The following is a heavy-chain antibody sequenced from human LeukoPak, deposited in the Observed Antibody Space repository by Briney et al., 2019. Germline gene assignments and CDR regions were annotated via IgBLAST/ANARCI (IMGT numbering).Heavy chain of an antibody. CDR1: GGSISSHY. CDR3: ARGTRYYDILTGYPDYYYYYMDV. J-gene: IGHJ6*03. CDR2: IYYSGST. V-gene: IGHV4-59*11. D-gene: IGHD3-9*01. Sequence: PSETLSLTWTVSGGSISSHYWSWIRQPPGKGLEWIGYIYYSGSTNYNPSLKSRVTISVDTSKNQFSLKLSSVTAADTAVYYCARGTRYYDILTGYPDYYYYYMDVWGKGTTVTVSS.